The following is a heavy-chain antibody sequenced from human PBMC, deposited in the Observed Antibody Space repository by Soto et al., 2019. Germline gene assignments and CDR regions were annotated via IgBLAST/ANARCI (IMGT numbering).Heavy chain of an antibody. Sequence: GGSLRLSCAASGFTFSSYWMSWVRQAPGKGLEWVANIKQDGSEKYYVDSVKGRFTISRDNAKNSLYLQMNSLRAEDTAVYYCARVGYSGYDSFDYWGQGTLVTVSS. CDR2: IKQDGSEK. D-gene: IGHD5-12*01. V-gene: IGHV3-7*01. CDR3: ARVGYSGYDSFDY. CDR1: GFTFSSYW. J-gene: IGHJ4*02.